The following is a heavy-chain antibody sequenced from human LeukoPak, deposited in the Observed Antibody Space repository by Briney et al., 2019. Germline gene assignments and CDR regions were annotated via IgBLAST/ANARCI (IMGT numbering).Heavy chain of an antibody. Sequence: ASVKVSCKASGYTFTGYYMHWVRQAPGQGLEWMGRINPNSGGTNYAQKFQGRVTMTRDTSISTAYMELSRLRSDDTVVYYCARARDGYNPDFDYWGQGTLVTVSS. D-gene: IGHD5-24*01. J-gene: IGHJ4*02. CDR3: ARARDGYNPDFDY. CDR2: INPNSGGT. V-gene: IGHV1-2*05. CDR1: GYTFTGYY.